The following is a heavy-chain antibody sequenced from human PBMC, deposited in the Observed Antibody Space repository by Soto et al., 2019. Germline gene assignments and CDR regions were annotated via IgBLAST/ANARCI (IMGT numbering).Heavy chain of an antibody. CDR2: IYYSGST. D-gene: IGHD5-18*01. CDR3: ARHEEYSYGYERVDV. CDR1: GGSISSYY. V-gene: IGHV4-59*08. Sequence: SETLSLTCTVSGGSISSYYWSWIRQPPGKGLEWIGYIYYSGSTNYNPSLKSRVTISVDTSKNQFSLKLSSVTAADTAVYYCARHEEYSYGYERVDVWGKGTTVTVSS. J-gene: IGHJ6*04.